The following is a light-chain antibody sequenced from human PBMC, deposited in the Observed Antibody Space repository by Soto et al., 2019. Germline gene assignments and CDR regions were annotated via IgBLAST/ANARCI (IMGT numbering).Light chain of an antibody. Sequence: DIQMTQSPSTLSGSVGDRVTITCRASQTISSWLAWYQQKPGKAPKLLIYKASSLESGVPSRFSGSGSGTEFTLTISRLEPEDFAVYYCQQYGSSPLWTFGQGTKVDIK. V-gene: IGKV1-5*03. J-gene: IGKJ1*01. CDR1: QTISSW. CDR3: QQYGSSPLWT. CDR2: KAS.